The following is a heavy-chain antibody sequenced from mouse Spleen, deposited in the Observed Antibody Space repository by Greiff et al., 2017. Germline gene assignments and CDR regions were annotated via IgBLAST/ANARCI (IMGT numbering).Heavy chain of an antibody. J-gene: IGHJ1*01. Sequence: DVQLVESGGGLVQPGGSLKLSCAASGFTFSSYGMSWVRQTPDKRLELVATINSNGGSTYYPDSVKGRFTISRDNAKNTLYLQMSSLKSEDTAMYYCARAGYYGPWYFDVWGAGTTVTVSS. CDR3: ARAGYYGPWYFDV. D-gene: IGHD1-2*01. CDR2: INSNGGST. V-gene: IGHV5-6-3*01. CDR1: GFTFSSYG.